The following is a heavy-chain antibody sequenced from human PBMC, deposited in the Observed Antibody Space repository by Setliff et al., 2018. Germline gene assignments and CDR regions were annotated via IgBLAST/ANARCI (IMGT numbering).Heavy chain of an antibody. CDR1: GYTFTGFY. CDR3: ARDPIAASGTFWFDP. J-gene: IGHJ5*02. Sequence: ASVKVSCKASGYTFTGFYMHWMRQAPGQGLEWMGWIDPNSGGTNYSQNFQGRVTMTRDTSISTAYMELSRLRSDDTAVYYCARDPIAASGTFWFDPWGREPWSPSPQ. D-gene: IGHD6-13*01. CDR2: IDPNSGGT. V-gene: IGHV1-2*02.